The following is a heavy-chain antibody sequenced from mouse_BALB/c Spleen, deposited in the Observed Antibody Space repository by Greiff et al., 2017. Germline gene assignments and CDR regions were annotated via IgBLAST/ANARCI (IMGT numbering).Heavy chain of an antibody. CDR3: DGYSYAMDY. V-gene: IGHV14-3*02. D-gene: IGHD2-3*01. CDR1: GFNIKDTY. J-gene: IGHJ4*01. CDR2: IDPANGNT. Sequence: VHVKQSGAELVKPGASVKLSCTASGFNIKDTYMHWVKQRPEQGLEWIGRIDPANGNTKYDPKFQGKATITADTSSNTAYLQLSSLTSEDTAVYYCDGYSYAMDYWGQGTSVTVSS.